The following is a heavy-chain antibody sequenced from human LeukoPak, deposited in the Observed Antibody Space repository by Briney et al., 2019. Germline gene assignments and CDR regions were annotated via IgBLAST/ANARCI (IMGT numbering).Heavy chain of an antibody. J-gene: IGHJ4*02. CDR3: ARDTKYAFDN. CDR1: GFTFSSYS. CDR2: IGISSGNT. Sequence: GGSLRLSCAASGFTFSSYSMNWVRQAPGKGLEWISYIGISSGNTKYADSVKGRFTISGDKAKNSVYLQMNSMRVEDTAVYYCARDTKYAFDNWGQGTLVTVPS. V-gene: IGHV3-48*01. D-gene: IGHD2-2*01.